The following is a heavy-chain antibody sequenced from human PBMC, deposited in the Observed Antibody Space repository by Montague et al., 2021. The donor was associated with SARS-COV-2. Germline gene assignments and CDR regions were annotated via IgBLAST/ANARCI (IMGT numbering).Heavy chain of an antibody. V-gene: IGHV4-4*02. Sequence: SETLSLTCAVPGGSISSSNWWSWVSQPPGKGLEWIGEIYHSGSTNYNPSLKSRVTISVDKSENQFSLKLSSVTAADTAVYYCARAAGFIVLVVYARAGFDPWGQGTLVTVSS. CDR3: ARAAGFIVLVVYARAGFDP. CDR1: GGSISSSNW. D-gene: IGHD2-8*02. J-gene: IGHJ5*02. CDR2: IYHSGST.